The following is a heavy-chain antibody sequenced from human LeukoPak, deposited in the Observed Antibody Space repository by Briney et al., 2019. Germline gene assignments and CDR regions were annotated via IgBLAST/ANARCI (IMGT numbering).Heavy chain of an antibody. CDR3: ARRRFGDSALDY. Sequence: PSETLSLPCTVSGRPISSSSYHWGWVRQPPGKGLEWIGRNYYSCSIYYNPSRKSRVTISVDTSKNQFSLKLSSVTAADTAVYFCARRRFGDSALDYWGQGTMVSVSS. CDR1: GRPISSSSYH. D-gene: IGHD3-16*01. J-gene: IGHJ4*02. CDR2: NYYSCSI. V-gene: IGHV4-39*01.